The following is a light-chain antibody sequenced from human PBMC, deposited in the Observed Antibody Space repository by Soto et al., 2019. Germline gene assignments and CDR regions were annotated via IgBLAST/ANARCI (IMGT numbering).Light chain of an antibody. J-gene: IGKJ4*01. CDR2: DAS. Sequence: EIVLTQSPATLSLSPGERATLSCRASQSVSSHLAWYQQKPGQAPRLLIYDASNRATGIPARLSGSGSGTDFTLSISSLEPEDFAVYYCQQRSNRVTFGGGTKVEIK. CDR1: QSVSSH. CDR3: QQRSNRVT. V-gene: IGKV3-11*01.